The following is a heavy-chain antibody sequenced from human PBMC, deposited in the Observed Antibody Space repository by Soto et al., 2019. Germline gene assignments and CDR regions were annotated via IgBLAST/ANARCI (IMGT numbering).Heavy chain of an antibody. J-gene: IGHJ4*02. Sequence: PGESLKISCKGSGYSFTSYWIGWVRQMPGKGLEWMGIIYPGDSDTRYGPSFQGQVTISADKSISTAYLQWSSLKASDTAMYYCASSVVVPSTMNYFDYWGQGSLVTVSS. CDR3: ASSVVVPSTMNYFDY. V-gene: IGHV5-51*01. D-gene: IGHD2-15*01. CDR2: IYPGDSDT. CDR1: GYSFTSYW.